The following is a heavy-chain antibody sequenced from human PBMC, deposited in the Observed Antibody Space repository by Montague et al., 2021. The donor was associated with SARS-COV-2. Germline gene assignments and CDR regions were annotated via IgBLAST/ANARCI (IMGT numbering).Heavy chain of an antibody. CDR3: AKTVGGYSYVDY. Sequence: SLRLSCAASGFTFSSYGMHWVRQVPGKGLEWVAVISYDGSNKYYADSVKGRFTISRDNSKNTLYLQMNSLRAEDTAVYYCAKTVGGYSYVDYWGQGTLVTVSS. J-gene: IGHJ4*02. D-gene: IGHD5-18*01. CDR2: ISYDGSNK. CDR1: GFTFSSYG. V-gene: IGHV3-30*18.